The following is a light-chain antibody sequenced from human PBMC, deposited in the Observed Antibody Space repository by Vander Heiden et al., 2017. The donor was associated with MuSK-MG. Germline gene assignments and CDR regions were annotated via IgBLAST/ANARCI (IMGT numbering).Light chain of an antibody. CDR3: QQSNHGPPQYT. Sequence: EIVMTQSPATLSVSPGERATLSCRASQNIFNNIAWYQQKPGQAPRLLIYGASTRATGVTARFTGGGSGTEFTLTISSLQSDDFAVYFCQQSNHGPPQYTFGQGTKLEIK. V-gene: IGKV3-15*01. CDR2: GAS. J-gene: IGKJ2*01. CDR1: QNIFNN.